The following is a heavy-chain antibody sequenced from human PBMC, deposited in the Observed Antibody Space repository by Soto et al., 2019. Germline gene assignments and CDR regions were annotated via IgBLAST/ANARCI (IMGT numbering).Heavy chain of an antibody. CDR2: IYPGDSDT. CDR3: ARPREAGKNYYGVDV. CDR1: GYSFTSYW. J-gene: IGHJ6*02. V-gene: IGHV5-51*01. D-gene: IGHD6-19*01. Sequence: GESLKISCKGAGYSFTSYWIGWVRQMPGKGLEWMGIIYPGDSDTRYSPSSQGQVTISADKSISTAYLQWSSLKASDTAMYYCARPREAGKNYYGVDVWGQGTTVPSP.